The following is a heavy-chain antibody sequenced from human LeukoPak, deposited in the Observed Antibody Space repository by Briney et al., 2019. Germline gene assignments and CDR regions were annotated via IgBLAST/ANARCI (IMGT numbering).Heavy chain of an antibody. V-gene: IGHV3-9*01. CDR1: GFTFDDYA. D-gene: IGHD6-13*01. J-gene: IGHJ4*02. CDR3: AKGGSVIAAAEDY. CDR2: ISWNSGSI. Sequence: AGGSLRLSCSASGFTFDDYAMHWVRQAPGKGLEWVSGISWNSGSIGYADSVKGRFTISRDNAKNSLYLQMNSLRAEDTALYYCAKGGSVIAAAEDYWGQGTLVTVSS.